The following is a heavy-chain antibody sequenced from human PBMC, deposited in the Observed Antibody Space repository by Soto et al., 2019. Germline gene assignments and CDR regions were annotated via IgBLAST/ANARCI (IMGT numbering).Heavy chain of an antibody. V-gene: IGHV3-30*18. D-gene: IGHD6-25*01. J-gene: IGHJ6*02. CDR3: AKDRVLGGVSGLYYYYYVMDV. CDR1: GFTFRSYG. Sequence: QVQLVESGGGVVQPGRSLRLSCAASGFTFRSYGMHWVRQAPGKGLEWVAVLSYDGRKKYYADSVKRRFTISRDNSKNTLYRQMDSPRAEDTAVYYCAKDRVLGGVSGLYYYYYVMDVWGQGTTVTVSS. CDR2: LSYDGRKK.